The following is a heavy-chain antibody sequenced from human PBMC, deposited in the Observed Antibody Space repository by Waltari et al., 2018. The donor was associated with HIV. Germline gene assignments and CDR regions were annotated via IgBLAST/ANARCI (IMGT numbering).Heavy chain of an antibody. D-gene: IGHD3-22*01. CDR3: ARVNSLYYDSSGYYDY. CDR1: GGSISSGDYY. Sequence: QVQLQESGPGLVKPSQTLSLTCTVSGGSISSGDYYWSCIRRPPGKGLEWIGYIYYSGSTYYNPSLKSRVTISVDTSKNQFSLKLSSVTAADTAVYYCARVNSLYYDSSGYYDYWGQGTLVTVSS. J-gene: IGHJ4*02. CDR2: IYYSGST. V-gene: IGHV4-30-4*01.